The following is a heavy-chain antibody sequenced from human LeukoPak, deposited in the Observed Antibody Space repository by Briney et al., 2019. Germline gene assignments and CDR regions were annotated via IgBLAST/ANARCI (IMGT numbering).Heavy chain of an antibody. J-gene: IGHJ4*02. CDR3: TTLSVEAVGG. CDR2: IKSNTDGGTT. Sequence: PGGSLRLSCTASGFTFGDYTMSWVRQAPGKGLEWVARIKSNTDGGTTDYVAPVKGRFSISRDDSTNTLYLQMNSLKIEDTAVYYCTTLSVEAVGGGGQGTLVTVSS. D-gene: IGHD6-13*01. V-gene: IGHV3-15*01. CDR1: GFTFGDYT.